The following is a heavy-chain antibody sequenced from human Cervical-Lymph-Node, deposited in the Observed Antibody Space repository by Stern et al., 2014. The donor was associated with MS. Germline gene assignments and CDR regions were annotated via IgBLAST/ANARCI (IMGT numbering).Heavy chain of an antibody. CDR2: IYPGDSDT. J-gene: IGHJ4*02. Sequence: DQLVQSGAEVKKPGESLKIACKGSGYMFTNYWIAWVRQMPGKGLEWMGIIYPGDSDTRYSPSFQGQVTISADKSISTAYLQWSSLKASDTAMYYCARTYDSNGFNYFRFWGPGTLVTVSS. V-gene: IGHV5-51*03. CDR1: GYMFTNYW. CDR3: ARTYDSNGFNYFRF. D-gene: IGHD3-22*01.